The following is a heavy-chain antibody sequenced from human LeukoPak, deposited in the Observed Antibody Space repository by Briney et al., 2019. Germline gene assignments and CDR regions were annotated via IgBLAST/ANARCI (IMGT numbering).Heavy chain of an antibody. CDR1: GGSISSYY. J-gene: IGHJ4*02. V-gene: IGHV4-59*08. CDR3: ARQHDYYDSSGPFDY. D-gene: IGHD3-22*01. Sequence: SETLSLTCTVSGGSISSYYWSWIRQPPGKGLEWIGYIYYSGSTNYNPSLKSRVTISVDTSKNQFSLKLSSVTAADTAVYYCARQHDYYDSSGPFDYWGQGTLVAVSS. CDR2: IYYSGST.